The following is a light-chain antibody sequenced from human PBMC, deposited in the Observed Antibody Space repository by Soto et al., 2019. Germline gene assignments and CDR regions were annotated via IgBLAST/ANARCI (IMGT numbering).Light chain of an antibody. V-gene: IGLV1-40*01. Sequence: HSVVTRPPSMSEPPGQTATIGCAASSSSIGAGYDVHWYRQLPGTAPKLLIYGNSNRPSGVPDRFSGSKSGTSASLAITGLQAEDEADYYCQSYDRSLSDHVFGTGTKVTVL. CDR3: QSYDRSLSDHV. CDR1: SSSIGAGYD. J-gene: IGLJ1*01. CDR2: GNS.